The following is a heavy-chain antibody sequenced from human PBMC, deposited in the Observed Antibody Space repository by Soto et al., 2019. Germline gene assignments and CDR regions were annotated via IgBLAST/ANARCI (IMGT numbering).Heavy chain of an antibody. Sequence: ASVKVSCKASGYNFTNYHIHWVRQAPGQGLEWMGWISSYTGNTYYQHSANTEYAQKFQGRVSLTTDTSTSTAYMELRSLRSDDTAVYYCASDYCSGGSCYSGRHHDAFDIWGQGTMVTVSS. J-gene: IGHJ3*02. CDR2: ISSYTGNTYYQHSANT. D-gene: IGHD2-15*01. V-gene: IGHV1-18*04. CDR1: GYNFTNYH. CDR3: ASDYCSGGSCYSGRHHDAFDI.